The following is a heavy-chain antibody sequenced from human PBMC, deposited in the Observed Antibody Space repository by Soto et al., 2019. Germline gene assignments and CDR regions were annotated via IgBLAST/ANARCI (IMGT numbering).Heavy chain of an antibody. CDR3: ARGGIVVVPAALSYYYYYMDV. CDR1: GGSFSGYY. J-gene: IGHJ6*03. CDR2: INHSGST. D-gene: IGHD2-2*01. V-gene: IGHV4-34*01. Sequence: ETLSLTCAVYGGSFSGYYWSWIRQPPGKGLEWIGEINHSGSTNYNPSLKSRVTISVDTSKNQFSLKLSSVTAADTAVYYCARGGIVVVPAALSYYYYYMDVWGKGTTVTVSS.